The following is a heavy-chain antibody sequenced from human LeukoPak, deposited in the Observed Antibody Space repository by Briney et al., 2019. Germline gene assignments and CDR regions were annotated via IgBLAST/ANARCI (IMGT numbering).Heavy chain of an antibody. CDR3: ARLGYYDILTGPKEPNWFDP. D-gene: IGHD3-9*01. J-gene: IGHJ5*02. V-gene: IGHV5-10-1*01. CDR2: IDPSDSYT. Sequence: GESLKISCKGSGYSFTSYWISWVRQMPGKGLEWMGRIDPSDSYTNYSPSFQGHVTISADKSISTAYLQWSSLKASDTAMYYCARLGYYDILTGPKEPNWFDPWGQGTLVTVS. CDR1: GYSFTSYW.